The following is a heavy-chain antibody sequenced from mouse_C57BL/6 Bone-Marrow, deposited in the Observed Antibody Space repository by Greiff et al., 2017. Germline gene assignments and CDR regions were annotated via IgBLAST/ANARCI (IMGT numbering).Heavy chain of an antibody. V-gene: IGHV1-39*01. CDR2: INPNYGTT. D-gene: IGHD1-1*01. J-gene: IGHJ3*01. CDR1: GYSFTDYN. Sequence: VQLQQSGPELVKPGASVKISCKASGYSFTDYNMNWVKQSNGKSLEWIGVINPNYGTTSYNQKFKGKATLTVDQSSSTAYMQLNSLTSEDSAVYYCASSKKRLRSAWFAYWGQGTLVTVSA. CDR3: ASSKKRLRSAWFAY.